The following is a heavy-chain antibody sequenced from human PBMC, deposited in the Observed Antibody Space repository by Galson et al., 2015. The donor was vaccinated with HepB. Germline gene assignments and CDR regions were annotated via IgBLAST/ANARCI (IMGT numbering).Heavy chain of an antibody. CDR2: ISTRHVRTGSSST. V-gene: IGHV3-11*06. Sequence: SLRLSCAASGFAFSDYYMSWIRQAPGKGLEWVSYISTRHVRTGSSSTSYADSVKGRFTMSRDNAKSSLYLQMNSLRAEDTAVYYCARSSYSNHFDFWGQGTLVTVSS. D-gene: IGHD4-11*01. CDR3: ARSSYSNHFDF. J-gene: IGHJ4*02. CDR1: GFAFSDYY.